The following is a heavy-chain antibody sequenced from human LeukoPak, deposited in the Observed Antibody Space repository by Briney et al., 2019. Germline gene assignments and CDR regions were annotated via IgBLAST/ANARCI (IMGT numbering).Heavy chain of an antibody. CDR1: GYTFTSYG. CDR2: ISAYNGNT. Sequence: GASVKVSCKASGYTFTSYGISWVRQAPGQGLEWMGWISAYNGNTNYAQKLQSRVTMTTDTSTSTAYMELRSLRPDDTAVYYCARDYYDSSGYPVAAFDYWGQGTLVTVSS. CDR3: ARDYYDSSGYPVAAFDY. D-gene: IGHD3-22*01. V-gene: IGHV1-18*01. J-gene: IGHJ4*02.